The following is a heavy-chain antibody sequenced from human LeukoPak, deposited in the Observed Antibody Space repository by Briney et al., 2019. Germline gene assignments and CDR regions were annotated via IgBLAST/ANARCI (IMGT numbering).Heavy chain of an antibody. J-gene: IGHJ6*04. D-gene: IGHD1-26*01. V-gene: IGHV1-2*02. CDR2: INPNSGGT. CDR1: GYTFTGYY. Sequence: GASVKVSCKASGYTFTGYYMHWVRQAPGQGLEWMGWINPNSGGTNYAQKFQGRVTMTRDTSISTAYMELSSLRSEDTAVYYCARNSGSYTPGGVWGKGTTVTVSS. CDR3: ARNSGSYTPGGV.